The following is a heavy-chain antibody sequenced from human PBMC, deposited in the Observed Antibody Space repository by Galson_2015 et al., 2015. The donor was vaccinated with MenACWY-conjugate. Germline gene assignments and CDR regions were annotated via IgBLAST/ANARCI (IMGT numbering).Heavy chain of an antibody. CDR1: GHTFITSS. V-gene: IGHV1-46*01. Sequence: SVKVSCKASGHTFITSSIHWVRQAPGQGLEWMGMINPSGTSTTHAQKFQDRVTTTRDTSTSTVYTELRSLSSDDTAVYYCARDRDSATVLIIPAAFDSWGQGTLVTVSS. CDR2: INPSGTST. J-gene: IGHJ4*02. CDR3: ARDRDSATVLIIPAAFDS. D-gene: IGHD2-2*01.